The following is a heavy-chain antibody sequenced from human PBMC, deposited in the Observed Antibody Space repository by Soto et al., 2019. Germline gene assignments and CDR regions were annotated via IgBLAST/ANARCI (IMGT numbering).Heavy chain of an antibody. CDR1: GYTFSDHY. CDR3: ARGRMVIRDFES. V-gene: IGHV1-2*02. D-gene: IGHD2-15*01. J-gene: IGHJ4*02. CDR2: INPNSGDT. Sequence: ASVKVSCKASGYTFSDHYIHWVRQAPGQGLEWMGWINPNSGDTQYAQKFQGRVTMTRDTSMSTGDMELSRLRSEDAAVYYCARGRMVIRDFESWGQGALVTVAA.